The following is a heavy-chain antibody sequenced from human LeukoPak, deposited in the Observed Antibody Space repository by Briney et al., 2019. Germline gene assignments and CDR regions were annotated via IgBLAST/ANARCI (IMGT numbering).Heavy chain of an antibody. CDR1: GFTFSSYA. Sequence: GGSLRLSFAASGFTFSSYAMSWFRQAPGKGLEGFSAISGSGGSTYYADSVKGRFTISRDNSKNTLYLQMNSLRAEDTAVYYCAKDRPGYSYGYRWGQGTLVTVSS. V-gene: IGHV3-23*01. CDR3: AKDRPGYSYGYR. CDR2: ISGSGGST. D-gene: IGHD5-18*01. J-gene: IGHJ5*02.